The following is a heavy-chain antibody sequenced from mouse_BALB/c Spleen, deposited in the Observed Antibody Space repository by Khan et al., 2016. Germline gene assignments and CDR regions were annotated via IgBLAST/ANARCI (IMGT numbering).Heavy chain of an antibody. CDR1: GYSITSGYY. V-gene: IGHV3-6*02. CDR3: ARDGNYWFAY. J-gene: IGHJ3*01. CDR2: IPYDGSS. Sequence: EVQLQEPGPGLVKPSQSLSLTCSVTGYSITSGYYWHWIRQFPGTKLAWMGYIPYDGSSNYNASLKNRISITRDTSKNQFFLQLNSVTTDDTATYYCARDGNYWFAYWGQGTLVTVSA. D-gene: IGHD2-1*01.